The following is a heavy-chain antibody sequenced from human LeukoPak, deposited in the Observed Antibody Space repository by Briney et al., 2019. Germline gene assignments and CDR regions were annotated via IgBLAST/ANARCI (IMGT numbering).Heavy chain of an antibody. Sequence: SETLSLTCTVSGGSISSSSYYWGWIRQPPGKGLEWIGSTYYSGSTYYNPSLKSRVTISVDTSKNQFSLKLSSVTAADTAVYYCARESAVGAAYFDYWGQGTLVTVSS. D-gene: IGHD1-26*01. J-gene: IGHJ4*02. V-gene: IGHV4-39*07. CDR1: GGSISSSSYY. CDR3: ARESAVGAAYFDY. CDR2: TYYSGST.